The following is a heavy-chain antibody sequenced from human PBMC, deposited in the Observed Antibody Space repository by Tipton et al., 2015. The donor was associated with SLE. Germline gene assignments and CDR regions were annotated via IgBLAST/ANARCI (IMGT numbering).Heavy chain of an antibody. CDR2: VYSGGVT. V-gene: IGHV3-66*01. CDR3: ARDGGGKHTPNAYDF. Sequence: SLRLSCAASRFTFSDYYMSWIRQAPGKGLEWVSVVYSGGVTYYADSVKGRFTMSRDNSKNTVHLQMNSLRAEDTAVYYCARDGGGKHTPNAYDFWGQGTLVTVST. J-gene: IGHJ4*02. D-gene: IGHD1-1*01. CDR1: RFTFSDYY.